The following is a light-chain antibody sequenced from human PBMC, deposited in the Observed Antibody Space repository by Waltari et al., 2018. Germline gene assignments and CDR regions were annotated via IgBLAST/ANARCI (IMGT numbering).Light chain of an antibody. J-gene: IGKJ1*01. CDR3: QQGNSFPPT. V-gene: IGKV1-12*01. CDR2: AAS. Sequence: DIQMTQSPSSVSASVGDRVIITCRASQGISNWLSWYQQKPGKDPKLLIYAASILQTGVPSRFSGSGSATDFTLTISNLQPEDFATYFCQQGNSFPPTFGQGTNVEVK. CDR1: QGISNW.